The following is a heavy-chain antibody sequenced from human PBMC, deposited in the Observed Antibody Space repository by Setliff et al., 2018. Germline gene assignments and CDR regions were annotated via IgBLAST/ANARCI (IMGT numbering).Heavy chain of an antibody. V-gene: IGHV1-3*01. CDR2: INAGNGNT. CDR3: ARDTYIGDFWSGYYIEYFQY. CDR1: GYTFTNYA. J-gene: IGHJ1*01. D-gene: IGHD3-3*01. Sequence: RASVKVSCKASGYTFTNYAIHWVRQAPGQRFEWMGWINAGNGNTKYSQKFQGRVTITRDTSASTAYMGLSSLRSEDTAVYYCARDTYIGDFWSGYYIEYFQYWGQGTLVTVSS.